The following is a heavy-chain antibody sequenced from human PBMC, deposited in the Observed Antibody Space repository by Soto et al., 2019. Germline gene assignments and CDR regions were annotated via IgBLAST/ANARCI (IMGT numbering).Heavy chain of an antibody. D-gene: IGHD3-10*01. CDR1: GFTFSSYA. Sequence: EVQLLESGGGLVQPGGSLRLSCAASGFTFSSYAMRRVRQAPEKGLEWVSAISGSGGSTYDADSVKGRFTISRDNSKNTLNLQMNRLRAEDTAVYYCAKRGSRSYDDYWGQGTLVTVSS. V-gene: IGHV3-23*01. CDR3: AKRGSRSYDDY. J-gene: IGHJ4*02. CDR2: ISGSGGST.